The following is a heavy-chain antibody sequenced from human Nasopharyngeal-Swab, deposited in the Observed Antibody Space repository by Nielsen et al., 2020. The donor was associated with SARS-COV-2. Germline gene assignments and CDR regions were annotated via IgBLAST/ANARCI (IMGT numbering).Heavy chain of an antibody. CDR1: GFTFSSYA. CDR2: ISGSGGST. CDR3: AKCRWSGYYGDY. V-gene: IGHV3-23*01. J-gene: IGHJ4*02. Sequence: GESLKISCAASGFTFSSYAMSWVRQAPGKGLEWVSAISGSGGSTYYADSVKGRFTISRDNSKNTLYLQMNSLRAEDTAVYYCAKCRWSGYYGDYWGQGTLVTVSS. D-gene: IGHD3-3*01.